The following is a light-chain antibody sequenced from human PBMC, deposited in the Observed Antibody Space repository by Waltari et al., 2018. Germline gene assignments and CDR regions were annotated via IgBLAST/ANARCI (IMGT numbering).Light chain of an antibody. V-gene: IGKV3-20*01. CDR2: GAS. CDR1: QSVSSSY. J-gene: IGKJ2*01. Sequence: IVLTQSPGNLSLTPGERAALPCRASQSVSSSYLAWYQQKPGQAPRLLIYGASNRATGIPDRFSGSGSGTDFTLTISRLEPEDFAVYFCQQYSSAPNTFGQGTKLEIK. CDR3: QQYSSAPNT.